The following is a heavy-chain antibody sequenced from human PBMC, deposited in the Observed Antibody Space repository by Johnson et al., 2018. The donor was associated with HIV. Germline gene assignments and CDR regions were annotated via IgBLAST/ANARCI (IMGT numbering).Heavy chain of an antibody. CDR1: GFTFSNYA. CDR2: IPGSSGST. Sequence: EVQLVESGGGLVQPGGSLRLSCAASGFTFSNYAMSWVRQAPGKGLAWVSAIPGSSGSTFYADSVKGRFTISRDNSKNMLDLQMNRLRAEDTAVYYCAKDRTGGFGDWNAFDLWGQGTVVIVSS. V-gene: IGHV3-23*04. J-gene: IGHJ3*01. D-gene: IGHD3-10*01. CDR3: AKDRTGGFGDWNAFDL.